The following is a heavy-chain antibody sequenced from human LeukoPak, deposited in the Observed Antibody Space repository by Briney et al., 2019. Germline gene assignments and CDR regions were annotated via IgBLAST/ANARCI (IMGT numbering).Heavy chain of an antibody. CDR2: IYHSGST. CDR1: GGSISSSNW. J-gene: IGHJ4*02. D-gene: IGHD6-6*01. CDR3: ATIAARPFDY. V-gene: IGHV4-4*02. Sequence: SETLSLTCAVSGGSISSSNWWSWVRQPPGKGLEWIGEIYHSGSTNYNPSLKSRVTISVDTSKNQFSLKLSSVTAADTAVYYCATIAARPFDYWGQGTLVTVSS.